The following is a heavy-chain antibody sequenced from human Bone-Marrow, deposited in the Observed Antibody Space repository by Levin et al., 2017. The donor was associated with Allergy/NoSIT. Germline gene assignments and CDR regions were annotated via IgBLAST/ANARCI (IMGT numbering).Heavy chain of an antibody. CDR2: IYHSGST. J-gene: IGHJ4*02. D-gene: IGHD3-10*01. CDR1: GGSISSGGYS. V-gene: IGHV4-30-2*01. CDR3: AKSLWFGAYFDY. Sequence: SETLSLTCAVSGGSISSGGYSWSWIRQPPGKGLEWICYIYHSGSTYYNPSLKSRVTISMDRSKNHFSLNLTSVTAADTAVYFCAKSLWFGAYFDYWGQGTLVTVSS.